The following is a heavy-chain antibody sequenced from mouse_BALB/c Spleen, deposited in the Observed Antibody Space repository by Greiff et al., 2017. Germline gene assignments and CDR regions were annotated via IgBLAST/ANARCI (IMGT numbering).Heavy chain of an antibody. CDR1: GFTFSSYA. J-gene: IGHJ3*01. CDR3: ARSTNGYAWFAY. V-gene: IGHV5-9-4*01. Sequence: EVKLEESGGGLVKPGGSLKLSCAASGFTFSSYAMSWVRQSPEKRLEWVAEISSGGSYTYYPDTVTGRFTISRDNAKNTLYLEMSSLRSEDTAMYYCARSTNGYAWFAYWGQGTLVTVSA. D-gene: IGHD2-1*01. CDR2: ISSGGSYT.